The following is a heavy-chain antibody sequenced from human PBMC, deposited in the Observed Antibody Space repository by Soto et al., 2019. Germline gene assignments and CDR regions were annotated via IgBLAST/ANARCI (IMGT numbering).Heavy chain of an antibody. J-gene: IGHJ5*02. Sequence: AAVNVSCKAPGYIFTSYYLNWVRQAPGEGREWMGVIKPHGCSTKYAQKFHSRITITSDTCRSTVYMELSSLRSDDTAISYCARSSGGNFGIIIEGSNWFDPWGQGTPVTVSS. V-gene: IGHV1-46*01. CDR3: ARSSGGNFGIIIEGSNWFDP. D-gene: IGHD3-3*01. CDR1: GYIFTSYY. CDR2: IKPHGCST.